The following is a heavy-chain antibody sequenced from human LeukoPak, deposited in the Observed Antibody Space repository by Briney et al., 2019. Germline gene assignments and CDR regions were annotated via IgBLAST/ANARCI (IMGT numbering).Heavy chain of an antibody. CDR2: INPNSGGT. J-gene: IGHJ3*02. Sequence: GASVKVSCKASGYTFTGYYMHWVRQAPGQGLEWMGWINPNSGGTNYAQKFQGRVTMTRDTSISTAYMELSRLRSDDTAVYYCASFSRDTMIADAFDIWGQGTMVTVSS. CDR1: GYTFTGYY. D-gene: IGHD3-22*01. V-gene: IGHV1-2*02. CDR3: ASFSRDTMIADAFDI.